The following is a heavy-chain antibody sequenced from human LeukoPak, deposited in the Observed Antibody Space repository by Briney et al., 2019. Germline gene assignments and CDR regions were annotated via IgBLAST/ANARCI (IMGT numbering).Heavy chain of an antibody. CDR2: VSRSGGAT. V-gene: IGHV3-23*01. CDR3: ARGRPHGNDY. J-gene: IGHJ4*02. CDR1: GFSFTSYA. Sequence: GSLRLSCAASGFSFTSYAMSWVRQAQGRGLEWVSAVSRSGGATYYADSVKGRFTISRDNAKNTLYLQMNSLRVEDTAVYYCARGRPHGNDYWGQGTLVTVSS. D-gene: IGHD4-23*01.